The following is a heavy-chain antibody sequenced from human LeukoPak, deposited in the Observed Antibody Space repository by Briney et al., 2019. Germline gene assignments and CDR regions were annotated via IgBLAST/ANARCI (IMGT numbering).Heavy chain of an antibody. Sequence: GGSLRLSCAASGFTFSSYSMNWVRQAPGKGLEWVSSISSSSSYIYYADSVKGRFTISRVNAKNSLYLQMNSLRAEDTAVYYCARDRVTMVRGVIIPNDYWGQGTLVTVSS. D-gene: IGHD3-10*01. CDR2: ISSSSSYI. V-gene: IGHV3-21*01. J-gene: IGHJ4*02. CDR3: ARDRVTMVRGVIIPNDY. CDR1: GFTFSSYS.